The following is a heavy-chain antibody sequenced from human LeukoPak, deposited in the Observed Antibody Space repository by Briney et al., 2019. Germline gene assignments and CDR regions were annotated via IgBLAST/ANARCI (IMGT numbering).Heavy chain of an antibody. CDR1: GVPFSNYY. Sequence: SQTLSLTCAVSGVPFSNYYRSWVRQSPRQGLEWIGEINHSGYTNYNPSLKSRVTMSIDTSKNQFSLKLTSVTAADAGVYYCTRAVAGHPDWGQGTLVTVSS. D-gene: IGHD6-19*01. V-gene: IGHV4-34*01. J-gene: IGHJ4*02. CDR3: TRAVAGHPD. CDR2: INHSGYT.